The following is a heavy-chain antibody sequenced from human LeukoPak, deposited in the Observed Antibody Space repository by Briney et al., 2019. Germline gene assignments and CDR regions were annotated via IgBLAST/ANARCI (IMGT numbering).Heavy chain of an antibody. J-gene: IGHJ4*02. CDR2: IWHDGSNK. V-gene: IGHV3-33*08. D-gene: IGHD6-13*01. Sequence: GGSLRLSCAASGFTFSSYGMHWVRQAPGKGLEWVAIIWHDGSNKYYADSVKGRSTISRDNSKNTLYLQMSSLRAEDTAVYYCASLGSSWYIINWGQGTLVTVSS. CDR1: GFTFSSYG. CDR3: ASLGSSWYIIN.